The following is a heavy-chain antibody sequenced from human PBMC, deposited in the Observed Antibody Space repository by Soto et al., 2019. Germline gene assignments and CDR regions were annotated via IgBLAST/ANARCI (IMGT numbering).Heavy chain of an antibody. Sequence: SETLSLTCTVSGGSISSYYWSWIRQPPGKGLEWIGYIYYSGSTNYNPSLKSRVTTSVDTSKNQFSLKLSSVTAADTAVYYCARAVHHFWSGYYLTYYYYMDVWGKGTTVTVSS. D-gene: IGHD3-3*02. V-gene: IGHV4-59*01. CDR3: ARAVHHFWSGYYLTYYYYMDV. J-gene: IGHJ6*03. CDR2: IYYSGST. CDR1: GGSISSYY.